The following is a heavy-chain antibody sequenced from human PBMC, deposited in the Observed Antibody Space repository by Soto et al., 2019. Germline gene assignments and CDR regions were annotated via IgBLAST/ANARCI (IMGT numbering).Heavy chain of an antibody. CDR1: GGSISSSSYY. J-gene: IGHJ4*02. Sequence: PSETLSLTCTVSGGSISSSSYYWGWIRQPPGKGLEWIGSIYYSGSTYYNPSLKSRVTISVDTSKNQFSLKLSSVTAADTAVYYCARRRCSGGSCYYLDYWGQGTLVTVSS. V-gene: IGHV4-39*01. CDR2: IYYSGST. CDR3: ARRRCSGGSCYYLDY. D-gene: IGHD2-15*01.